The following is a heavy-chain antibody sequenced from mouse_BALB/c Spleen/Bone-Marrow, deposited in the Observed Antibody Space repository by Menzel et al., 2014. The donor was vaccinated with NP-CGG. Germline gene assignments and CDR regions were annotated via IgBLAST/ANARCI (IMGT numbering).Heavy chain of an antibody. CDR1: GYSFSTYW. V-gene: IGHV1-5*01. Sequence: VQLQQSVTVLSRPGASVKMSCKASGYSFSTYWMHWVKQRPGQGLEWIGAIYPGNSDSSYNQKFEGKAKLTAVTSVSTAYMELISLTHEDSAVYYCTRRGSSAFPYWGQGTLVTVSA. D-gene: IGHD1-1*01. CDR2: IYPGNSDS. CDR3: TRRGSSAFPY. J-gene: IGHJ3*01.